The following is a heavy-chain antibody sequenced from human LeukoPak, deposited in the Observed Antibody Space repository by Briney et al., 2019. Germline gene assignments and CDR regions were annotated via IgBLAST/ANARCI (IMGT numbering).Heavy chain of an antibody. CDR2: INQDGSEK. Sequence: GGSLRLSCAASGLTFSIHWMNWVRQAPGKGLECVANINQDGSEKYYVDSVKGRFTISRDNAKNSLYLQMNSLRAEDTAVYYCARDSVAAYDSSFGPWGQGTLVTVSS. CDR3: ARDSVAAYDSSFGP. J-gene: IGHJ5*02. D-gene: IGHD3-3*01. V-gene: IGHV3-7*01. CDR1: GLTFSIHW.